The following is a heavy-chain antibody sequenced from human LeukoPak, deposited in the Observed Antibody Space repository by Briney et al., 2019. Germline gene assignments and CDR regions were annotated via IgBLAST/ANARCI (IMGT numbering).Heavy chain of an antibody. J-gene: IGHJ4*02. V-gene: IGHV3-30*09. Sequence: GGSPRLSCAASGFTFSNSMHWVRQAPAGGLDGLTLISSEGRNKYYAGSVKGRFAISRDNSKNTLYLQVNSLRVEDTAVYYCARDPNHGEYSDYVGYYSDYWGQGTLVTVSS. CDR1: GFTFSNS. D-gene: IGHD5-12*01. CDR3: ARDPNHGEYSDYVGYYSDY. CDR2: ISSEGRNK.